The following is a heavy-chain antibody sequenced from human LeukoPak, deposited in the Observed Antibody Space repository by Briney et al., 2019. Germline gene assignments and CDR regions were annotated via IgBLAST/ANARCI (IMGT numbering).Heavy chain of an antibody. D-gene: IGHD3-10*01. J-gene: IGHJ5*02. CDR2: IGTAGDT. V-gene: IGHV3-13*04. CDR3: ARGRSVRGLQVGNWFDP. CDR1: GFTFSSYD. Sequence: TGGSLRLSCAASGFTFSSYDMHWVRQATGKGLEWVSAIGTAGDTYYPGSVKGRFTIPRENAKNSLYLQMNSLRAGDTAVYYCARGRSVRGLQVGNWFDPWGQGTLVTVSS.